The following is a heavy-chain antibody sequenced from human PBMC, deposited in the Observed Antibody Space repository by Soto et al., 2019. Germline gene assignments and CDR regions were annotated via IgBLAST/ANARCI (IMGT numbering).Heavy chain of an antibody. J-gene: IGHJ4*02. Sequence: QLQLQESGPGLVKPSETLSLTCTVSGASISSRSHYWGWIRQSPEKHLEWIGGSFYRGSTHYNPALKTLVTISLDTSKNQVSLKLYSVTAADTAVYYSATDDGFGVVTPFVEYGGQGLLVTVSS. CDR2: SFYRGST. CDR3: ATDDGFGVVTPFVEY. D-gene: IGHD3-3*01. CDR1: GASISSRSHY. V-gene: IGHV4-39*02.